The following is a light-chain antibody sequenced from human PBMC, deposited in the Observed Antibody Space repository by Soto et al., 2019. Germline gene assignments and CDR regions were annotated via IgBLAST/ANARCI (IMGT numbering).Light chain of an antibody. CDR2: DVT. CDR1: SSDVGRYNY. CDR3: CSFAGSYTGV. J-gene: IGLJ1*01. Sequence: QSSLTHPRSVSGSPGQSVTISCTGTSSDVGRYNYVSWYQQHPGKAPKLMIYDVTMRPSGVPDRFSGSKSGNTASLTISGLQAEDEADYYCCSFAGSYTGVFGTGTKV. V-gene: IGLV2-11*01.